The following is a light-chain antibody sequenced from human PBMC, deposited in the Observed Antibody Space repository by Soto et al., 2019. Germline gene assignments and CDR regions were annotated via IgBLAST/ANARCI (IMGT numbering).Light chain of an antibody. Sequence: QSVLTQPPSVSGAPGQRVTISCTGSSSNIGAGYDVHWYQQLPGTAPKLLIYGNSNRPSGVPDRFSGSKSGTSASLAITGLQAEDGADYYCQSYDSSLSAHVVFGGGTKLTV. CDR1: SSNIGAGYD. CDR2: GNS. J-gene: IGLJ2*01. CDR3: QSYDSSLSAHVV. V-gene: IGLV1-40*01.